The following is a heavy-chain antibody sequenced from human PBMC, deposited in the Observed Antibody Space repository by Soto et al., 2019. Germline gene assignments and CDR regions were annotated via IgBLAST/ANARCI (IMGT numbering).Heavy chain of an antibody. CDR3: ARGNMPDYYYGMDV. Sequence: QVQLVQSGAEVKKPGASVKVSCKASGYTFTSYDINWVRQATGQGLEWMGWMNPNSGNTGYAQKLQGRVTMTRNTSIRTAYMELRSLRSEDTAVYYCARGNMPDYYYGMDVWGQGTTVTVSS. J-gene: IGHJ6*02. CDR1: GYTFTSYD. D-gene: IGHD2-2*01. V-gene: IGHV1-8*01. CDR2: MNPNSGNT.